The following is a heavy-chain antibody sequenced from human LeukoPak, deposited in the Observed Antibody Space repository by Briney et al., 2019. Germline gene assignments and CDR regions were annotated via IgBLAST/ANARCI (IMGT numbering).Heavy chain of an antibody. J-gene: IGHJ4*02. CDR3: ASMGNPLFDY. Sequence: SQTLSLTCTVSGGSISSGGYYWSWIRQPPGKGLEWIGYIYHSGSTYYNPSLKSRVTISVDRSKNQFSLKLSSVTAADTAVYYCASMGNPLFDYWGQGTLVTVSS. CDR1: GGSISSGGYY. D-gene: IGHD1-14*01. CDR2: IYHSGST. V-gene: IGHV4-30-2*01.